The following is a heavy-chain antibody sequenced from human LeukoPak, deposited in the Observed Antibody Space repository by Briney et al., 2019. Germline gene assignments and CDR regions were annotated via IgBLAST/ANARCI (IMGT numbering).Heavy chain of an antibody. D-gene: IGHD2-15*01. Sequence: GRSLRLSCAASGFTFSSYAMHWVRQAPGKGLEWVSAISGSGGSTYYADSVKGRFTISRDNSKNTLYLQMNSLRAEDTAVYYCATEDIVVVVAATRPDNYWGQGTLVTVSS. V-gene: IGHV3-23*01. CDR1: GFTFSSYA. J-gene: IGHJ4*02. CDR2: ISGSGGST. CDR3: ATEDIVVVVAATRPDNY.